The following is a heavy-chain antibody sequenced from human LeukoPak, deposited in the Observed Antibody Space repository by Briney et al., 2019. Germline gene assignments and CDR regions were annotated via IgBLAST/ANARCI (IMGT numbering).Heavy chain of an antibody. Sequence: ASVKVSCKASGYTFAGYYMHWVRQAPGQGLEWMGWINPKIGGTNYAQKFQGRVTMTRDTSISTAYMELSRLRSDDTAVYYCARVVRARDYGACGYWGQGTLVTVSS. CDR1: GYTFAGYY. CDR2: INPKIGGT. D-gene: IGHD4-17*01. CDR3: ARVVRARDYGACGY. J-gene: IGHJ4*02. V-gene: IGHV1-2*02.